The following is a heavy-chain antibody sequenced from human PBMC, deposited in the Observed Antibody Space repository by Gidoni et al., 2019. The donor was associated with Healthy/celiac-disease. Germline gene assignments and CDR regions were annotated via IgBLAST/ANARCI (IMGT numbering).Heavy chain of an antibody. Sequence: EVQLVESGGGLVQPGGSLRVSCAASGFTFSSYWMSWVRTTPGKGLEWVANIKQDGSEKYYVDSEKGRFTISRDNDKNSLYLQMNSLRAEDTDVYYCATDVRLSNDYGELTMDVWGQVTTVTVAS. CDR2: IKQDGSEK. J-gene: IGHJ6*02. CDR1: GFTFSSYW. V-gene: IGHV3-7*01. D-gene: IGHD4-17*01. CDR3: ATDVRLSNDYGELTMDV.